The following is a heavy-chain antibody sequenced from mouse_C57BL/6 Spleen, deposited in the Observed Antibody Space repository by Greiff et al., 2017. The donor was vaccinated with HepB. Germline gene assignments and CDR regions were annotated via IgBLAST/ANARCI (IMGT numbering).Heavy chain of an antibody. J-gene: IGHJ2*01. CDR1: GYTFTSYW. CDR2: IYPGNSDT. V-gene: IGHV1-5*01. D-gene: IGHD1-1*01. Sequence: DVKLQESGTVLARPGASVKMSCKTSGYTFTSYWMHWVKQRPGQGLEWIGAIYPGNSDTSYNQKFKGKAKLTAVTSASTAYMELSSLTNEDSAVYYCTIPSYYYGSSYRYWGQGTTLTVSS. CDR3: TIPSYYYGSSYRY.